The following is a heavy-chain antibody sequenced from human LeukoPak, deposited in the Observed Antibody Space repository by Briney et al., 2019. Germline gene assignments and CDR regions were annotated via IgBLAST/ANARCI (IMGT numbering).Heavy chain of an antibody. Sequence: GGSLRLSCAASGFTFSSYWMSWVRQAPGKGLEWVANIKQDGSEKYYVDSVKGRFTISRDNAKNSLYLQMNSLRAEDTAVYYCAKHPGYSSGWFYFDYWGQGTLVTVSS. CDR1: GFTFSSYW. D-gene: IGHD6-19*01. J-gene: IGHJ4*02. V-gene: IGHV3-7*03. CDR3: AKHPGYSSGWFYFDY. CDR2: IKQDGSEK.